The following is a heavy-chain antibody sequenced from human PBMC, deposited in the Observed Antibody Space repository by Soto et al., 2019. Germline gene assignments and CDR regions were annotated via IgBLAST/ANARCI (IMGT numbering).Heavy chain of an antibody. V-gene: IGHV4-59*01. CDR1: GGSISSYY. J-gene: IGHJ6*02. Sequence: SETLSLTCTVSGGSISSYYWSWIRQPPGKGLEWIGYIYYSGSTNYNPSLKSRVTISVDTSKNQFSLKLSSVTAADTAVYYCAREDYGDYVGYYGMDVWGQGTTVTVSS. CDR3: AREDYGDYVGYYGMDV. D-gene: IGHD4-17*01. CDR2: IYYSGST.